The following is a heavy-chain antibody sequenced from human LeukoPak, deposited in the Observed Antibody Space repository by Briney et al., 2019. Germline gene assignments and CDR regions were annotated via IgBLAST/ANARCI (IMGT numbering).Heavy chain of an antibody. V-gene: IGHV4-4*07. CDR3: ARDIAVAGTSALDYYYGMDV. D-gene: IGHD6-19*01. CDR1: GGSISSYY. J-gene: IGHJ6*02. CDR2: SYTSGST. Sequence: SETPSLTCTVSGGSISSYYWSWIRQPAGKGLEWIGLSYTSGSTDYNPSLKSRVTMSLDTSNNQLSLNLSSVTAADTAVYYCARDIAVAGTSALDYYYGMDVWGQGTTVTVSS.